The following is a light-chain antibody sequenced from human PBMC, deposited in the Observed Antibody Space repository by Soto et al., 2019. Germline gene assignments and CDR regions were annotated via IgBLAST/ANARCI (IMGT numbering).Light chain of an antibody. V-gene: IGKV3-15*01. CDR1: QSVSSN. CDR2: GAS. Sequence: EIVMTQSPATLSVSPGERATLSCRASQSVSSNLAWYQQKPGQAPRLLIYGASTRATGIPARFSGSGSGTEFTLTISSLQSEDFAVYYCQQNNNWRQWTXGQGTKV. J-gene: IGKJ1*01. CDR3: QQNNNWRQWT.